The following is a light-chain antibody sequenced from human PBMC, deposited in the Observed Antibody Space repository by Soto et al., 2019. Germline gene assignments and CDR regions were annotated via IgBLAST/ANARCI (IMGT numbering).Light chain of an antibody. CDR3: QQYYSTPRT. Sequence: DIVMTQSPDSLAVSLGERATINCKSSQSVLYSSNNKNYLAWYQQKPGQPPKLLIYWASTRESGVPDRFSGSGSGTDLTLTISSLQAEDVAVYYCQQYYSTPRTFGRGTKLEIK. J-gene: IGKJ2*01. CDR2: WAS. CDR1: QSVLYSSNNKNY. V-gene: IGKV4-1*01.